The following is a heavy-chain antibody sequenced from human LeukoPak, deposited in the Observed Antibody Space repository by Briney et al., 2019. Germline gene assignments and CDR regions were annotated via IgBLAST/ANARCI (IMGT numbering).Heavy chain of an antibody. CDR3: ARAAYGDLLDY. Sequence: GRSMRLSCAASGFTFSRYAMHWVRQAPGKGLEWVAVIWNDGGNTYYADSVKGRFTISRDTSKNTLYLQMNSLRTEDTAVYYCARAAYGDLLDYWGQGTLVTVSS. J-gene: IGHJ4*02. CDR1: GFTFSRYA. D-gene: IGHD4-17*01. V-gene: IGHV3-33*01. CDR2: IWNDGGNT.